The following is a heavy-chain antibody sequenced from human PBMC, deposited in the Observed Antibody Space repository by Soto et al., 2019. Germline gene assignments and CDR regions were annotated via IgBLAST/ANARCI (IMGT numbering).Heavy chain of an antibody. CDR3: ARVVRSYSSSRAGWTNFDY. CDR2: IYYSGST. D-gene: IGHD6-13*01. Sequence: SETLSLTCTVSGGSVSSGSYYWSWIRQPPGKGLEWIGYIYYSGSTNYNPSLKSRVTISVDTSKNQFSLKLSSVTAADTAVYYCARVVRSYSSSRAGWTNFDYWGQGTLVTVSS. J-gene: IGHJ4*02. V-gene: IGHV4-61*01. CDR1: GGSVSSGSYY.